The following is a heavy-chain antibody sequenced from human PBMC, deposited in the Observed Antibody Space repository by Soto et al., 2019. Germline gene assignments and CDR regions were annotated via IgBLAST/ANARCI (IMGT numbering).Heavy chain of an antibody. V-gene: IGHV3-23*01. J-gene: IGHJ4*02. Sequence: GGSLRLSCAASGFTFSLFAMSWVRQAPGKGLEWVSGISGSAGTTYYTDSLKGRFTISRDNSKNTQYLQMNILRAEDTAVYYCANWGKSGSDYWGQGTLVTVSS. CDR2: ISGSAGTT. CDR1: GFTFSLFA. CDR3: ANWGKSGSDY. D-gene: IGHD3-16*01.